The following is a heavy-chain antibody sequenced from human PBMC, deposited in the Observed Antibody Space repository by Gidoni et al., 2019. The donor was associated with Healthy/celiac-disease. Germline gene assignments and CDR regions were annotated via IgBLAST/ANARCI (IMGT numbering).Heavy chain of an antibody. D-gene: IGHD3-10*01. V-gene: IGHV3-21*01. CDR3: ARDFRGDRLPGGFDP. J-gene: IGHJ5*02. CDR2: NSSSSSYI. CDR1: GFPFSSYS. Sequence: EVQLVESGGGLVKPGGSLRLPCPASGFPFSSYSMNWVRQAPGKGPEWGPSNSSSSSYIYYADSVKGRFTISRENAKNSLYLQMNSLRAEDTAGYYCARDFRGDRLPGGFDPWGQGTLVTVSS.